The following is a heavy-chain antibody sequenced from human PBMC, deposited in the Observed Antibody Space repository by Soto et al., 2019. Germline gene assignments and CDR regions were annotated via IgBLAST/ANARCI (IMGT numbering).Heavy chain of an antibody. D-gene: IGHD3-22*01. V-gene: IGHV4-59*01. CDR3: ARVVRGGYYSDY. J-gene: IGHJ4*02. CDR1: GGSISSYY. CDR2: IYYSGST. Sequence: SETLSLTCTVSGGSISSYYWSWIRQPPGKGLEWIGYIYYSGSTNYNPSLKSRVTISVDTSKNQFSLKLSSVTAADTAVYYCARVVRGGYYSDYWGQGTLVTVSS.